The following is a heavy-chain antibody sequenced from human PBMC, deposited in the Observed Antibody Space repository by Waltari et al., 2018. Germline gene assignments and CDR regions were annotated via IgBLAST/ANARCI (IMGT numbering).Heavy chain of an antibody. CDR3: ARGWRSSTKGLVDY. V-gene: IGHV3-48*03. J-gene: IGHJ4*02. Sequence: EVQLVESGGGLVQPGGSLRLSCAASGFTFSSYEMNWVRQAPGKGLEWVSYISSSGSTIYYADSVKGRFTISRDNAKNSLYLQMNSLRAEDTAVYYCARGWRSSTKGLVDYWGQGTLVTVSS. CDR1: GFTFSSYE. CDR2: ISSSGSTI. D-gene: IGHD2-2*01.